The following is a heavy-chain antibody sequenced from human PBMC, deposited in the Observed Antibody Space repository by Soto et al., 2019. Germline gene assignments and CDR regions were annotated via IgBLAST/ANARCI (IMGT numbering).Heavy chain of an antibody. V-gene: IGHV1-3*01. CDR2: INPDNGNT. D-gene: IGHD1-1*01. J-gene: IGHJ5*02. CDR1: GCTFTRYT. CDR3: ARSIGKSQRDP. Sequence: SVKVSCKASGCTFTRYTMNWVRQAPLQRLEWMGWINPDNGNTKSSQKFQDRVIITRDTSASTAYMDLSSLRSEDTAVYYCARSIGKSQRDPWGQGPLGTFSS.